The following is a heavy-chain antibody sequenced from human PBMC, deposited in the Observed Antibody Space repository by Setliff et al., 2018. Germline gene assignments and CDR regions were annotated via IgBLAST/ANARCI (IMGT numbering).Heavy chain of an antibody. J-gene: IGHJ4*02. V-gene: IGHV1-2*02. CDR3: ARDWEYYDFWSGYYTGFSSFDY. CDR2: INPGRGAT. D-gene: IGHD3-3*01. CDR1: GYTFTAYY. Sequence: ASVKVSCKASGYTFTAYYMHWVRQAPGQGLEWMGWINPGRGATNYAQKLQGRVTMTTDTSTSTAYMELRSLRSDDTAVYYCARDWEYYDFWSGYYTGFSSFDYWGQGTLVTVSS.